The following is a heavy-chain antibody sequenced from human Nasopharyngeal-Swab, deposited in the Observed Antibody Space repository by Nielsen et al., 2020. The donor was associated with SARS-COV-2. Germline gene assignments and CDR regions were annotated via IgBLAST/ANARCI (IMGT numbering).Heavy chain of an antibody. CDR3: ARITPSTHNLDY. CDR2: ISHSGST. J-gene: IGHJ4*02. Sequence: SETLSLTCAVYGESFRGHYWTWIRQPPGKGLEWIGEISHSGSTTYNSSLKSRLAMSVDTSKNQFSLKLNSVTAADTAVYYCARITPSTHNLDYWGQGILVTVSS. V-gene: IGHV4-34*01. CDR1: GESFRGHY. D-gene: IGHD5/OR15-5a*01.